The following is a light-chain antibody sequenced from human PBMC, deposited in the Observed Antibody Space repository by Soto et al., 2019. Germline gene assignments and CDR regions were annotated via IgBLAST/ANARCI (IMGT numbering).Light chain of an antibody. J-gene: IGLJ2*01. Sequence: QSALTQPRSVSGSPGQSVTISCTGTSSDVGGYNYVSWYQQHPGKAPKLMIYDVSKRPSGVPDRFSGSKSGNTASLTISGLQAEDEADYYSCSHAGSYNVVFGGGTQLTVL. CDR3: CSHAGSYNVV. V-gene: IGLV2-11*01. CDR1: SSDVGGYNY. CDR2: DVS.